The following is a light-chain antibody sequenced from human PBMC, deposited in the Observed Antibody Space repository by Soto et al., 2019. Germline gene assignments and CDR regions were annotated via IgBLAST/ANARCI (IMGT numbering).Light chain of an antibody. CDR1: QSVSTNF. Sequence: EIVLTQSPGTLSLSPGEGATLSCRASQSVSTNFFAWYQQKPGQAPRLLIYGASTRATGIPDRFSGSGSGTDFTLTISRLEPEYFSVYYCQEYGRTSWTFCPGTREDIK. CDR3: QEYGRTSWT. J-gene: IGKJ1*01. CDR2: GAS. V-gene: IGKV3-20*01.